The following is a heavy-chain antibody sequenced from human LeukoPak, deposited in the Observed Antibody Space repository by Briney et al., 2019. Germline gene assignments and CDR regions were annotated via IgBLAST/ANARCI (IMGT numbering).Heavy chain of an antibody. CDR3: ASLEVRAHYYYYYMDV. V-gene: IGHV4-34*01. CDR2: INHSGST. J-gene: IGHJ6*03. Sequence: PSETLSLTCAVYGGSFSGYYWSWIRQPPGKWLEWIGEINHSGSTNYNPSLKSRVTISVDTPKNQFSLKLSSVTAADTAVYYCASLEVRAHYYYYYMDVWGKGTTVTVSS. D-gene: IGHD3-10*01. CDR1: GGSFSGYY.